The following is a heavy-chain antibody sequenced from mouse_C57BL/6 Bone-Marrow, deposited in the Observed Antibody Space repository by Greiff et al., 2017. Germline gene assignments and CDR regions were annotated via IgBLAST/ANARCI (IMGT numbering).Heavy chain of an antibody. CDR1: GYTFTSYN. V-gene: IGHV1-12*01. Sequence: QVQLKESGAELVRPGASVKMSCKASGYTFTSYNMHWVKQTPRQGLEWIGAIYPGNGDTSYNQKFKGKATLTVDKSSSTAYMQLSSLTSEDSAVYFCARYVNYYGSNYFDYWGQGTTLTVSS. D-gene: IGHD1-1*01. CDR3: ARYVNYYGSNYFDY. J-gene: IGHJ2*01. CDR2: IYPGNGDT.